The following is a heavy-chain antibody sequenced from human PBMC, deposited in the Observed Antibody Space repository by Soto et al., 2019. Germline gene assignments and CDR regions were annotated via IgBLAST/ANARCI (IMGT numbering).Heavy chain of an antibody. CDR3: ARDWGGTYDKSWNGHFDY. J-gene: IGHJ4*02. V-gene: IGHV4-30-4*01. CDR2: IYYSGST. CDR1: GGSISSGDYY. Sequence: QVQLQESGPGLVKPSQTLSLTCTVSGGSISSGDYYWSWIRQPPGKGLEWIGYIYYSGSTYYNPSLKSRVTISVDTSKNQFSLKLSSVTAADTAVYYCARDWGGTYDKSWNGHFDYWGQGTLVTVSS. D-gene: IGHD3-22*01.